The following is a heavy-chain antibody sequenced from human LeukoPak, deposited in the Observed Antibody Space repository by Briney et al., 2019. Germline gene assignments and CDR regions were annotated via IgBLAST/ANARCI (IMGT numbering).Heavy chain of an antibody. V-gene: IGHV4-4*07. D-gene: IGHD6-19*01. CDR1: GGSISSYY. CDR3: ARHSSDYYGPVDY. Sequence: SETLSPTCTVSGGSISSYYWGWARQPAGKGLEWLGRIYTSGSNNYNPSLKSRVTMSVDTSKNQYSLKLSSVTAADTAVYCCARHSSDYYGPVDYWGEGTLVTVSS. J-gene: IGHJ4*02. CDR2: IYTSGSN.